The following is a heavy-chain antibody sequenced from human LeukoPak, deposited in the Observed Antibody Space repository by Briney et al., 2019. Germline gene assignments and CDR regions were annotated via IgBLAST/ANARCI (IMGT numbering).Heavy chain of an antibody. V-gene: IGHV3-48*03. CDR1: GFTFSSYE. CDR3: TQGMNYDSSDYWHQH. Sequence: GGSLRLSCAASGFTFSSYEMNWVRQAPGKRPEWVSYISNSGSILYYADSVRGRFTISRDNAKNSLFLQMNSLRAEDTAVYYCTQGMNYDSSDYWHQHWGQGTLVTVSS. D-gene: IGHD3-22*01. J-gene: IGHJ1*01. CDR2: ISNSGSIL.